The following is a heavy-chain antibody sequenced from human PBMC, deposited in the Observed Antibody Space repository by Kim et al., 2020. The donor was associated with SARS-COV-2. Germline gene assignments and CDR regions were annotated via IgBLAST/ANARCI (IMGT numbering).Heavy chain of an antibody. V-gene: IGHV4-39*01. Sequence: SETLSLTCTVSGGSISSSSYYWGWIRQPPGKGLEWIGSIHYSGSTYYNPSLNSRITISVDTSKHQFFLKLSSVTAADTAVYYCAGLGSSSSPGHAHDYWGQGTLGTVSS. CDR2: IHYSGST. CDR1: GGSISSSSYY. CDR3: AGLGSSSSPGHAHDY. D-gene: IGHD6-6*01. J-gene: IGHJ4*02.